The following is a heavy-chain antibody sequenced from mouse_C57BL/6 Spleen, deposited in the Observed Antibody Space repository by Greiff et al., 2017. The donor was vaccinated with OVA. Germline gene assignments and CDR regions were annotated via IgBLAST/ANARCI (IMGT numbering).Heavy chain of an antibody. J-gene: IGHJ2*01. CDR1: GYTFTSYW. V-gene: IGHV1-5*01. CDR2: IYPGNSDT. D-gene: IGHD2-4*01. CDR3: TRDYDYDAGFDY. Sequence: VQLQQSGTVLARPGASVKMSCKTSGYTFTSYWMHWVKQRPGQGLEWIGAIYPGNSDTSYNQKFKGKAKLTAVTSASTAYMELGSLTNEDSAVYYCTRDYDYDAGFDYWGQGTTLTVSS.